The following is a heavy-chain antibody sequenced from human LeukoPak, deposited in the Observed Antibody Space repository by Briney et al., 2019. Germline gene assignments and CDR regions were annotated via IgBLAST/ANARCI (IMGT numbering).Heavy chain of an antibody. CDR3: ARSQLGYCSGGSCPLRD. V-gene: IGHV4-34*01. CDR2: INHSGRT. CDR1: GGSFSGYY. D-gene: IGHD2-15*01. J-gene: IGHJ4*02. Sequence: SETLSLTCAVYGGSFSGYYWGWIRQPPGKGLEWMGEINHSGRTNYNPSLKSRVTISVDTSKNQSSLKLSSVTAADTAVYYCARSQLGYCSGGSCPLRDWGQGTLVTVSS.